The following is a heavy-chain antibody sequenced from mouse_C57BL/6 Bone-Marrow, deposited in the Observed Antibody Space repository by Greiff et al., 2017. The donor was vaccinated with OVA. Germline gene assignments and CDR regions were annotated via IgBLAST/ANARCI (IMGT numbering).Heavy chain of an antibody. Sequence: VQLQQPGAELVRPGSSVKLSCKASGYTFTSYWMDWVKQRPGQGLEWIGNIYPSDSETHYNQKFKDKATLTVDKSSSTAYMQLSSLTSEDSAVYYCARSRGYYYGTPFAYWGQGTLVTVSA. CDR1: GYTFTSYW. V-gene: IGHV1-61*01. CDR3: ARSRGYYYGTPFAY. J-gene: IGHJ3*01. CDR2: IYPSDSET. D-gene: IGHD1-1*01.